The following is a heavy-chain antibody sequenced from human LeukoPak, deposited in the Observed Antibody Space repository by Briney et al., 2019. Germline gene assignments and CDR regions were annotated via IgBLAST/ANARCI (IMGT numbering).Heavy chain of an antibody. CDR3: ASGNYDFWSGYYTGMSWFDP. D-gene: IGHD3-3*01. V-gene: IGHV3-21*01. J-gene: IGHJ5*02. CDR1: GFTFSSYS. CDR2: ISSSSSYI. Sequence: TGGSPRLSCAASGFTFSSYSMNWVRQAPGKGLEWVSSISSSSSYIYYADSVKGRFTISRDNAKNSLYLQMNSLRAEDTAVYYCASGNYDFWSGYYTGMSWFDPWGQGTLVTVSS.